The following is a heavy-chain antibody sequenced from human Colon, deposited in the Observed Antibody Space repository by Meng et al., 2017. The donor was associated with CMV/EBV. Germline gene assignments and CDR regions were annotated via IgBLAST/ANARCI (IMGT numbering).Heavy chain of an antibody. CDR3: GRDYFGWETDY. J-gene: IGHJ4*02. CDR2: ISVDGSRT. Sequence: GESLKISCAASGFTFSDYWMHWVRHAPGKGLVWVARISVDGSRTTYANSVKGRFTISRDNAKNTLYLHMNSLGAEDTAVYFCGRDYFGWETDYWGQGTLVTVSS. D-gene: IGHD3-10*01. CDR1: GFTFSDYW. V-gene: IGHV3-74*03.